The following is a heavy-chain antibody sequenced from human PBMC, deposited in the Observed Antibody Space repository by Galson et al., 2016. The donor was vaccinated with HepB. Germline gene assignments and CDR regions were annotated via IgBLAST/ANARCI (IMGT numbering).Heavy chain of an antibody. CDR2: INYRGSA. V-gene: IGHV4-39*01. D-gene: IGHD2-15*01. J-gene: IGHJ5*02. CDR1: GGSVSSSSYY. Sequence: TLSLTCTASGGSVSSSSYYWGWIRQPPGKGLEWIASINYRGSAYYNLSLRSRVTISVDTSKNQFSLKLTSVTAADTAVYYCARGAGSGTSWFDPWGQGTLVTVSS. CDR3: ARGAGSGTSWFDP.